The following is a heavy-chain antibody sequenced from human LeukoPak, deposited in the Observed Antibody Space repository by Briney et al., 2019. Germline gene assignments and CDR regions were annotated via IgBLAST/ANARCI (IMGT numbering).Heavy chain of an antibody. CDR3: AKDSRAGYSEGYCSGGSCYSWFDP. J-gene: IGHJ5*02. D-gene: IGHD2-15*01. CDR1: GFTFSSYG. CDR2: IRYDGSNK. Sequence: GGSLRLSCAASGFTFSSYGMHWVRQAPGKGLEWVAFIRYDGSNKYYADSVKGRFTISRDNSKNTLYLQMNSLRAEDTALYYCAKDSRAGYSEGYCSGGSCYSWFDPWGQGTLVTVSS. V-gene: IGHV3-30*02.